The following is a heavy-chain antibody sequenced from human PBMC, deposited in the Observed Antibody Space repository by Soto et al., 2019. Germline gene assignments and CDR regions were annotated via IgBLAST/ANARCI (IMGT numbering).Heavy chain of an antibody. CDR1: GDSVSSNTAS. J-gene: IGHJ5*02. CDR3: AKGDNLGPKSGYAFDP. V-gene: IGHV6-1*01. D-gene: IGHD5-12*01. CDR2: TYFRSEWYN. Sequence: PSQTLSLTRAISGDSVSSNTASWNWIRQSPSRGLGWLGRTYFRSEWYNDYAVSVKSRIIITPDTSNNQFSLQLNSVTPEDTAVYFCAKGDNLGPKSGYAFDPWGQGIMVTVSS.